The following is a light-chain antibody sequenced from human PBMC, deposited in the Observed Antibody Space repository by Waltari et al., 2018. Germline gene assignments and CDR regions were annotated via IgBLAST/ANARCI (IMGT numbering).Light chain of an antibody. V-gene: IGKV3-11*01. CDR2: DTS. CDR3: QQRRSWPLT. J-gene: IGKJ4*01. Sequence: EIVLTPSPATLSLSPGESATLSCRASHSVEWYLAWYQQRPGQPPRLLIYDTSNRAPGIPARFSGSGADTDFTLTISSLEPEDFAVYYCQQRRSWPLTFGGGTKVEIE. CDR1: HSVEWY.